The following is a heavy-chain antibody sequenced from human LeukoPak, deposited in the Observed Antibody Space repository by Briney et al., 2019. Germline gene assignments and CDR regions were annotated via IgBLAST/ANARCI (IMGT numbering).Heavy chain of an antibody. D-gene: IGHD3-22*01. J-gene: IGHJ4*02. V-gene: IGHV3-30*03. CDR1: GFSLSDYG. Sequence: PGTSLRLSCVGSGFSLSDYGIHWVRQAPGKGLEWVAVVSYDGGHKYYADSVKGRFTISRDTSSDTVSLQMNSLRVEDTALYYCARDRINMMVLGHDSGLDCWSQGTLVTVSS. CDR3: ARDRINMMVLGHDSGLDC. CDR2: VSYDGGHK.